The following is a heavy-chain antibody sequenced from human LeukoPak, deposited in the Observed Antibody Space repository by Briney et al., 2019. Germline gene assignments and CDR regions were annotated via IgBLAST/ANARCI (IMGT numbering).Heavy chain of an antibody. CDR3: ARDRTAVAGLFDY. V-gene: IGHV3-21*01. Sequence: GGSLRLSCAASGFTFSSYSMNWVRQAPGKGLEWVSSISSSSSYIYYADSVKGRFTISRDNAKNSLYLQMNSLRAEDTAVYYCARDRTAVAGLFDYWGQGTLVTVP. CDR2: ISSSSSYI. J-gene: IGHJ4*02. CDR1: GFTFSSYS. D-gene: IGHD6-19*01.